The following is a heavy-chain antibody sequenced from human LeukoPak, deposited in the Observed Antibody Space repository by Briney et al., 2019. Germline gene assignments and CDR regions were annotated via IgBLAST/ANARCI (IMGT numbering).Heavy chain of an antibody. Sequence: GGSLRLSCAASGFTFSSHWMSWVRQAPGKGLKWVANIKQYGSQKYYVDSVKGRFTISRDNAKNSLYLQMNSLRAEDTAVYYCARDPTPSAVTYSSGWYEPYNWFDPWGQGTLVTVSS. V-gene: IGHV3-7*01. D-gene: IGHD6-19*01. CDR3: ARDPTPSAVTYSSGWYEPYNWFDP. CDR2: IKQYGSQK. J-gene: IGHJ5*02. CDR1: GFTFSSHW.